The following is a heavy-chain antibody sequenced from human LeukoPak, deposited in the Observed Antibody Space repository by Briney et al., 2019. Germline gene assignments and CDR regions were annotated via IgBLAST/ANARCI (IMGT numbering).Heavy chain of an antibody. CDR2: ISYDGSNK. D-gene: IGHD3-9*01. J-gene: IGHJ4*02. V-gene: IGHV3-30*18. CDR1: GFTFSSYG. Sequence: PGRSLRLSCAASGFTFSSYGMHWVRQAPGKGLEWVAVISYDGSNKYYADSVKGRFTTSRDNSKNTLYLQMNSLRAEDTAVYYCAKGVQVLRYFDWLLDYWGQGTLVTVSS. CDR3: AKGVQVLRYFDWLLDY.